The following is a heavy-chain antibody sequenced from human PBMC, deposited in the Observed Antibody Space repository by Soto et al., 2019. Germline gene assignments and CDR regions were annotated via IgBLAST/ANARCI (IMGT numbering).Heavy chain of an antibody. CDR1: GYTFTSYY. CDR3: ARGRIVLVPAALGWFDP. CDR2: INPSGGST. Sequence: QVQLVQSGAEVKKPGASVKVSCKASGYTFTSYYMHWVRQAPGQGLEWMGIINPSGGSTSYAQKFHGRVTMTRDTSTSTVYMELSSLRSEDTAVYYCARGRIVLVPAALGWFDPWGQGTLVTVSS. D-gene: IGHD2-2*01. J-gene: IGHJ5*02. V-gene: IGHV1-46*01.